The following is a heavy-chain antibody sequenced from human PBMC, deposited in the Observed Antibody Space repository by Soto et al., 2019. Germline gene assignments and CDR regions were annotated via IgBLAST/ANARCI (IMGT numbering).Heavy chain of an antibody. V-gene: IGHV1-3*01. CDR2: INAGNGNT. J-gene: IGHJ6*02. CDR3: ARDQGTINYYYYYGMDV. CDR1: GYTFTSYA. Sequence: ASVKVSCKASGYTFTSYAMHWVRQAPGQRLEWMGWINAGNGNTKYSQKFQGRVTITRDTSASTAYMELSSLRSEDTAVYYCARDQGTINYYYYYGMDVWGQGTTVTVSS. D-gene: IGHD2-8*01.